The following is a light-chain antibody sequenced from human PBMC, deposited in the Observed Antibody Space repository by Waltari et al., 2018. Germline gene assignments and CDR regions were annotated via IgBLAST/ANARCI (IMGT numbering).Light chain of an antibody. Sequence: QSVLTQPPSVSGAPGQRVTISCTGSSSNIGAGYAVNWYQQLPGEAPKLLIYGNSNRPSGVPDRISGSKSGTSASLAITGLQAEDEADYYCQSYDSSLGGSVFGGGTKVTVL. CDR2: GNS. V-gene: IGLV1-40*01. CDR1: SSNIGAGYA. CDR3: QSYDSSLGGSV. J-gene: IGLJ2*01.